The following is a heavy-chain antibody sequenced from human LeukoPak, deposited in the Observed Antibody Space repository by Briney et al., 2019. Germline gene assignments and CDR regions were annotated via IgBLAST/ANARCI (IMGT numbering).Heavy chain of an antibody. Sequence: SVKVSCKASGGTFSNYAITWVRQAPGQGLEWMGGIIPIFGTANYAQKFRGRVTITADKSTRTAYMDLSSLRSDDTAVYYCARDERYDSSGYPFDYWGQGTLVTVSS. CDR1: GGTFSNYA. V-gene: IGHV1-69*06. D-gene: IGHD3-22*01. CDR2: IIPIFGTA. CDR3: ARDERYDSSGYPFDY. J-gene: IGHJ4*02.